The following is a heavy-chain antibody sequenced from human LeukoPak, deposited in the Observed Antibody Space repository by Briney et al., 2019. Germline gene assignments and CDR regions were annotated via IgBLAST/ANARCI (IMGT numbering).Heavy chain of an antibody. CDR1: GGSFSGYY. CDR3: ARDYYGSGSFNWFDP. D-gene: IGHD3-10*01. CDR2: INHSGST. Sequence: SETLSLTCAVYGGSFSGYYWSWIRQPPGKGLEWIGEINHSGSTNYNPSLKGRVTISVDTSKNQFSLKLSSVTAADTAVYYCARDYYGSGSFNWFDPWGQGTLVTVSS. V-gene: IGHV4-34*01. J-gene: IGHJ5*02.